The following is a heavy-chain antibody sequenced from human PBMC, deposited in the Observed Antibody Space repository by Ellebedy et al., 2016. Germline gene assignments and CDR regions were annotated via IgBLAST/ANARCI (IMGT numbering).Heavy chain of an antibody. CDR3: AKTYYYGSGSSRRNENWFDP. V-gene: IGHV3-30*02. CDR2: IWYDGSNK. J-gene: IGHJ5*02. CDR1: GFTFSSYG. D-gene: IGHD3-10*01. Sequence: GESLKISXAASGFTFSSYGMHWVRQAPGKGLEWVAVIWYDGSNKYYADSVKGRFTISRDNSKNTLYLQMNSLRAEDTAVYYCAKTYYYGSGSSRRNENWFDPWGQGTLVTVSS.